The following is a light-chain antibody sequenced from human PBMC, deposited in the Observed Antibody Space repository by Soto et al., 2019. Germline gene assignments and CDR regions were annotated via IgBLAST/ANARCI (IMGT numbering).Light chain of an antibody. CDR2: GAS. J-gene: IGKJ1*01. CDR1: QSLSKTY. CDR3: QQYVSPPWT. Sequence: EIVLTQSPGTLSLSPGERATLSCRASQSLSKTYLAWYQKKPGQAPRLLIDGASSRATGTPDRFSGSGSGTDFTLTISRLEPEDFEVYYCQQYVSPPWTCGQGTKVEIK. V-gene: IGKV3-20*01.